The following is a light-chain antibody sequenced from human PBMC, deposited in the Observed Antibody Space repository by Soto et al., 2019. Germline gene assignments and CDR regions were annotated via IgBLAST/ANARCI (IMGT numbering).Light chain of an antibody. CDR2: GNS. Sequence: QLVLTQPPSVSGAPGQRVTISCTGSSSNIGAGYDVHWYQQLPGTAPKLLIYGNSNRPSGVPDRFSGSKSGTSASLAITGLQAEDEADYYCQSYDSRLSDVVFGGGTKVTVL. CDR1: SSNIGAGYD. CDR3: QSYDSRLSDVV. V-gene: IGLV1-40*01. J-gene: IGLJ2*01.